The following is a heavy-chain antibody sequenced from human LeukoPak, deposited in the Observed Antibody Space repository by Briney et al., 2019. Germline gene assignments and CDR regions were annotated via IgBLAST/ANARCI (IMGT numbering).Heavy chain of an antibody. CDR3: AIITFGGVIVLDY. CDR1: GYTFTGYY. CDR2: INPNSGGT. V-gene: IGHV1-2*06. D-gene: IGHD3-16*02. J-gene: IGHJ4*02. Sequence: ASVKVSCKASGYTFTGYYMHWVRQALGQGLEWMGRINPNSGGTNYAQKFQGRVTMTRDTSISTAYMELSRLRSDDTAVYYCAIITFGGVIVLDYWGQGTLVTVSS.